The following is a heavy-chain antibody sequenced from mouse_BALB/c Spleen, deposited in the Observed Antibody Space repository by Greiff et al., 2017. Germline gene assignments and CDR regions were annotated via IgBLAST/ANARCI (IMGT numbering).Heavy chain of an antibody. J-gene: IGHJ4*01. V-gene: IGHV5-9-3*01. CDR1: GFTFSSYD. Sequence: EVHLVESGGGLVKPGGSLKLSCAASGFTFSSYDMSWVRQTPEKRLEWVATISSGGSYTYYPDSVKGRFTISRDNAKNTLYLQMISLRSEDTAMYYCAREEGAMDYWGQGTSVTVSS. CDR2: ISSGGSYT. CDR3: AREEGAMDY.